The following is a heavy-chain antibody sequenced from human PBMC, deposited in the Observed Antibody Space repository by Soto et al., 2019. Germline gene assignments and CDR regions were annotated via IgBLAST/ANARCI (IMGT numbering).Heavy chain of an antibody. CDR3: AKGESITIFGVVIMRHYYMDV. V-gene: IGHV3-23*01. D-gene: IGHD3-3*01. CDR1: GFTFSSYA. CDR2: ISGSGGST. J-gene: IGHJ6*03. Sequence: GGSLRLSCAASGFTFSSYAMSWVRQAPGKGLEWVSAISGSGGSTYYADSVKGRFTISRDNSKNKLYLQINSLRAEDTAVYYCAKGESITIFGVVIMRHYYMDVWGKGTTVTVSS.